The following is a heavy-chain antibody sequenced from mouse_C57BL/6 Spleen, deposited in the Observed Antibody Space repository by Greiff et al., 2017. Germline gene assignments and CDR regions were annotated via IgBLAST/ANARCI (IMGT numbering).Heavy chain of an antibody. J-gene: IGHJ4*01. D-gene: IGHD2-5*01. CDR2: ISYDGSN. CDR3: AREGYSKRDYAMDY. Sequence: EVKLMESGPGLVKPSPSLSLTCSVTGYSITSGYYWNWIRQFPENKLGWMGYISYDGSNNYNPSLKNRIPITRDTSKNQFFLKLNSVTTEDTATYYCAREGYSKRDYAMDYWGQGTSVTVSS. CDR1: GYSITSGYY. V-gene: IGHV3-6*01.